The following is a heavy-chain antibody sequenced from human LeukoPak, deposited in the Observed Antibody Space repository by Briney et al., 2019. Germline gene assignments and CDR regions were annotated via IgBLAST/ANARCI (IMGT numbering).Heavy chain of an antibody. Sequence: ASVKVSCMASGYAFSTSGITWVRQAPGRGLEWIGWISAVNGNTSYAEKFLDRVTMTTDTATSTAYMELGSLTSDDTAVYFCTRSLVFWGQGTQVTVSP. CDR1: GYAFSTSG. V-gene: IGHV1-18*01. CDR3: TRSLVF. CDR2: ISAVNGNT. J-gene: IGHJ4*02. D-gene: IGHD3-10*01.